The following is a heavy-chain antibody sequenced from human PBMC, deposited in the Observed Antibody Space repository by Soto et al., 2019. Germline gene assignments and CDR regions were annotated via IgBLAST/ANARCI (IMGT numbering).Heavy chain of an antibody. CDR1: GFTFSKYW. CDR3: ARYHDIFTRHLDY. V-gene: IGHV3-74*01. J-gene: IGHJ4*02. Sequence: GGSLRLSCTASGFTFSKYWLHRVRQAPGKGLVWVARINPDWATISYGDSAEGRFTISRDNAKNTLYLEMTSLRAEDTAAYYCARYHDIFTRHLDYWGQGTVVAVSS. D-gene: IGHD3-9*01. CDR2: INPDWATI.